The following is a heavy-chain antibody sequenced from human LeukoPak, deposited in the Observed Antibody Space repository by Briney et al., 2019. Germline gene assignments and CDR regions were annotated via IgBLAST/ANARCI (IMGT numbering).Heavy chain of an antibody. V-gene: IGHV3-64D*09. CDR3: VGYYDGSAYYSDY. D-gene: IGHD3-22*01. Sequence: GGSLRLSCSGTGFSFSTYSMHWVRQAPGKGLEYVSAITPDGGSTYYADSVKGRFTISRDNSENTLYLQMSSLRPEDTAVYYRVGYYDGSAYYSDYWGQGTLVTASS. J-gene: IGHJ4*02. CDR2: ITPDGGST. CDR1: GFSFSTYS.